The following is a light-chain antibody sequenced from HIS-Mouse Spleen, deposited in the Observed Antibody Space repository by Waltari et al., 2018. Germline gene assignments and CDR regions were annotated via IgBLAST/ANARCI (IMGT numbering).Light chain of an antibody. V-gene: IGKV4-1*01. CDR1: QRVLYSSNHKNY. CDR2: WAS. CDR3: QQYYSTPYT. J-gene: IGKJ2*01. Sequence: DIVMTQSPDSLAVSLVERATINCKSSQRVLYSSNHKNYLAWYQQKPGQPPKLLIYWASTRESGVPDRFSGSGSGTDFTLTISSLQAEDVAVYYCQQYYSTPYTFGQGTKLEIK.